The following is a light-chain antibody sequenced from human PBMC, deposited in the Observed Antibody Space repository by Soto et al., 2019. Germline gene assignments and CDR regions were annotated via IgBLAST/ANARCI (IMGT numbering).Light chain of an antibody. CDR3: QHYCSSPQT. J-gene: IGKJ1*01. V-gene: IGKV3-15*01. Sequence: ETLMTQSPATLSVSPGERATLSCRASQSVNNNLAWYQQKLGQAPRVLIYGASTRATGTPGRFSGSGSGTDFTLTITRLEPEDFAVYYCQHYCSSPQTFGQGTKV. CDR1: QSVNNN. CDR2: GAS.